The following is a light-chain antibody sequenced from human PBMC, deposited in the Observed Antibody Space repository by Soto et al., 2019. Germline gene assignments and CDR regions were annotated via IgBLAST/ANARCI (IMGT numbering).Light chain of an antibody. CDR1: QGIRSG. CDR3: QQSYSTPRP. Sequence: DIQMTQSPSTLSASVGDRVTITCRASQGIRSGVAWYQQKPGKAPELLIYAASSLQSGVPSRFSGSGSGTDFTLTISSLQPEDFATYYCQQSYSTPRPFGGGTKV. V-gene: IGKV1-39*01. CDR2: AAS. J-gene: IGKJ4*01.